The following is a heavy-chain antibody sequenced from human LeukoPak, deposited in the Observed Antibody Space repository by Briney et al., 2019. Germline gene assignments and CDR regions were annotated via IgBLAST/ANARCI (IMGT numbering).Heavy chain of an antibody. J-gene: IGHJ4*02. CDR3: AREWGLESSGYYYAY. CDR1: GGTFSSYA. Sequence: GASVKVSCKASGGTFSSYAISWVRQAPGQGFEWMGGITPIFGTANFAQKFRGRVSITADESTSTAFMELSSLRSEDTAVYYCAREWGLESSGYYYAYWGQGTLVTVSS. D-gene: IGHD3-22*01. V-gene: IGHV1-69*13. CDR2: ITPIFGTA.